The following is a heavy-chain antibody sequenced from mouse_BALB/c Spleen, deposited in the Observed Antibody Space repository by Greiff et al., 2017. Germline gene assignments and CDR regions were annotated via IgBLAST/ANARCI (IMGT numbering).Heavy chain of an antibody. J-gene: IGHJ4*01. D-gene: IGHD3-3*01. Sequence: QVQLQQSGAELMKPGASVKISCKATGYTFSSYWIEWVKQRPGHGLEWIGEILPGSGSTNYNEKFKGKATFTADTSSNTAYMQLSSLTSEDSAVYYCASRETRGYAMDYWGQGTSVTVSS. CDR1: GYTFSSYW. CDR3: ASRETRGYAMDY. V-gene: IGHV1-9*01. CDR2: ILPGSGST.